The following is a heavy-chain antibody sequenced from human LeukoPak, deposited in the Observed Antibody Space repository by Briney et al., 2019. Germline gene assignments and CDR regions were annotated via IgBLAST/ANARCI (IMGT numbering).Heavy chain of an antibody. CDR1: GFTFDDYA. CDR2: ISWNSGSI. CDR3: AKDACSSTSCYEDY. J-gene: IGHJ4*02. V-gene: IGHV3-9*01. Sequence: GGSLRLSCAASGFTFDDYAMHWVRQAPGKGLEWVSGISWNSGSIGYADSVKGRFTISRDNAKNSLYLQMNSLRAEDTALYYCAKDACSSTSCYEDYWGQGTLVTVSS. D-gene: IGHD2-2*01.